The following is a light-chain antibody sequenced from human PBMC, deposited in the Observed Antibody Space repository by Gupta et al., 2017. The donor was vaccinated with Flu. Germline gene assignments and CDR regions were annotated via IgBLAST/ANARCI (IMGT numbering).Light chain of an antibody. CDR1: SSDVGGYNY. J-gene: IGLJ1*01. Sequence: QSPLTPPASVSGSPGQSLPISCPGTSSDVGGYNYVSWYQQHPGKAPKLMIYDVSNRPSGVSNRFSGSKSGNTASLTISGLQAEDEADYYCSSYTSSSTGVFGTGTKVTVL. CDR3: SSYTSSSTGV. CDR2: DVS. V-gene: IGLV2-14*01.